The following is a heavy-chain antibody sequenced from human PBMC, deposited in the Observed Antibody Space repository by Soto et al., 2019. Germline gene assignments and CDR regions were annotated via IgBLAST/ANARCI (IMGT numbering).Heavy chain of an antibody. V-gene: IGHV1-18*04. D-gene: IGHD4-17*01. Sequence: ASVKVSCKASGYTFTSYYMSWVRQAPGQGLEWMGWISAYSGNTNYAQKLQGRVTMTTDTSTSTAYMELRSLRSDDTAVYYCARDFGGTKVTTLDYWGQGTLVTVSS. J-gene: IGHJ4*02. CDR2: ISAYSGNT. CDR1: GYTFTSYY. CDR3: ARDFGGTKVTTLDY.